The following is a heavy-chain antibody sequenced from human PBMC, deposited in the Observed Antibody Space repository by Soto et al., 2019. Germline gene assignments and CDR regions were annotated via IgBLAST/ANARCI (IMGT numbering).Heavy chain of an antibody. D-gene: IGHD3-3*01. CDR1: GGTFSSYA. J-gene: IGHJ5*02. V-gene: IGHV1-69*13. Sequence: ASVKVSCKASGGTFSSYAISWVRQAPGQGLEWMGGIIPIFGTANYAQKFQGRVTITADESTSTAYMELSSLRSEDTAVYYCARGTITIFGVVSYNWFDPWGQGNLVTVSS. CDR2: IIPIFGTA. CDR3: ARGTITIFGVVSYNWFDP.